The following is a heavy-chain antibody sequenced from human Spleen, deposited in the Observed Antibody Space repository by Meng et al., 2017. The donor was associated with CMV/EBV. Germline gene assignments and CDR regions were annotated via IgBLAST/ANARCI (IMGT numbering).Heavy chain of an antibody. V-gene: IGHV3-74*01. CDR1: GFTFSSYW. CDR2: INSDGSST. Sequence: GGSLRLSCAASGFTFSSYWMHWVRQAPGKGLVWVSRINSDGSSTSYADSVKGRFTISRDNAKNTLYLQMDSLRAEDTAVYYCLVGAIGDWFDPWGQGTLVTVSS. CDR3: LVGAIGDWFDP. D-gene: IGHD1-26*01. J-gene: IGHJ5*02.